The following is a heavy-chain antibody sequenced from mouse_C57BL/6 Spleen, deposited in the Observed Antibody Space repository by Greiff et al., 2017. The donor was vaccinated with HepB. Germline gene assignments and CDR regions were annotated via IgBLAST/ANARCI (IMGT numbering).Heavy chain of an antibody. D-gene: IGHD2-10*01. CDR3: ASALLWDYAMDY. J-gene: IGHJ4*01. Sequence: QVQLQQPGAELVKPGASVKLSCKASGYTFTSYWMHWVKQRPGQGLEWIGMIHPNSGSTNYNEKFKSKATLTVDKSSSTAYMQLSSLTSEDSAVYYCASALLWDYAMDYWGQGTSVTVSS. CDR2: IHPNSGST. V-gene: IGHV1-64*01. CDR1: GYTFTSYW.